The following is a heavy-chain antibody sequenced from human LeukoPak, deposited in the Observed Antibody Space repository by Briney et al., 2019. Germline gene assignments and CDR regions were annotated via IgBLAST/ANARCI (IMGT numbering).Heavy chain of an antibody. Sequence: PGGSLRLSCAASGFTFNIYGMQWVRQAPGKGLEWVAFIQYDGSNKYYADSVKGRFTISRDNSKNTLYLQMNSLRGEDTAVYYCAKDRAPMVVYYYMDVWGKGTTVTVSS. D-gene: IGHD2-8*01. V-gene: IGHV3-30*02. CDR1: GFTFNIYG. CDR3: AKDRAPMVVYYYMDV. J-gene: IGHJ6*03. CDR2: IQYDGSNK.